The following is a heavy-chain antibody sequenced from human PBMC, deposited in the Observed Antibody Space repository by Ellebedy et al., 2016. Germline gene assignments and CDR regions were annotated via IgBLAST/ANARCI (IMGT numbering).Heavy chain of an antibody. V-gene: IGHV4-34*01. Sequence: SETLSLSXAVYVDSFSGYYWSWIRQPPGKGLEWVGEINDSESTNYNPSLKNRVTISADKTKNQFSLKLTSVTAADTAVYYCARGRRFYESSGYYLDYWGQGTLATVSS. CDR2: INDSEST. J-gene: IGHJ4*02. CDR1: VDSFSGYY. D-gene: IGHD3-22*01. CDR3: ARGRRFYESSGYYLDY.